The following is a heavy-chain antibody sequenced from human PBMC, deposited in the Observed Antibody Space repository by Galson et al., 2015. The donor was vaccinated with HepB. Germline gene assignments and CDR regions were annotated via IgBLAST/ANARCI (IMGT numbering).Heavy chain of an antibody. Sequence: CAISGDSVSSNSAAWYWIRQSPSRGLEWLGRTYYRAKWYNDYAVAVRGRIPINPDTSKNQFSLHLNFVTPEDTAVYYCARVAGTIYYYGMDVWGQGTTVTVSS. CDR2: TYYRAKWYN. CDR1: GDSVSSNSAA. V-gene: IGHV6-1*01. D-gene: IGHD2-15*01. J-gene: IGHJ6*02. CDR3: ARVAGTIYYYGMDV.